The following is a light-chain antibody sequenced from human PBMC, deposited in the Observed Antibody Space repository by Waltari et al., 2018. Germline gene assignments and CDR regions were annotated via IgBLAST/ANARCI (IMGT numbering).Light chain of an antibody. V-gene: IGLV2-23*01. CDR3: CSYAGENTMI. Sequence: QSALTQPASVSGSPGQSVTISCPGSYYAIVNCELVSWYQQYPGKAPRLIIYEATSRPSWVSNRFSASKSGNTASLTISGLQTEDEAHYYCCSYAGENTMIFGGGTRLTVL. CDR2: EAT. J-gene: IGLJ2*01. CDR1: YYAIVNCEL.